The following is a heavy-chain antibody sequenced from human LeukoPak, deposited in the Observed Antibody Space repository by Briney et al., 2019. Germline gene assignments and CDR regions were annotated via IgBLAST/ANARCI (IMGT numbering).Heavy chain of an antibody. V-gene: IGHV3-73*01. Sequence: PGGSLKLSCAASGLTFSGSAMHWVRQASGKGLEWVGRVRSKANSHATAYAASVKGRFTISRDDSKNTAYLQMNSLKTEDTAVYYCTPLDYWGQGTLVTVSS. CDR2: VRSKANSHAT. CDR1: GLTFSGSA. J-gene: IGHJ4*02. CDR3: TPLDY.